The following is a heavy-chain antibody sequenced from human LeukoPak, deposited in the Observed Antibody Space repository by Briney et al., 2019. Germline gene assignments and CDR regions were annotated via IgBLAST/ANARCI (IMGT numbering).Heavy chain of an antibody. D-gene: IGHD5-12*01. V-gene: IGHV4-59*08. J-gene: IGHJ4*02. CDR3: ARHASGYDPFFDY. CDR2: ISYSGTT. Sequence: SETLSLTCTVSGGSISSYYWSWIRQPPGKGLEWIGYISYSGTTNYNPSFKSRVTISIVTSRNHFSLRLSSVTAADTAMYHCARHASGYDPFFDYWGQGTLVAVSS. CDR1: GGSISSYY.